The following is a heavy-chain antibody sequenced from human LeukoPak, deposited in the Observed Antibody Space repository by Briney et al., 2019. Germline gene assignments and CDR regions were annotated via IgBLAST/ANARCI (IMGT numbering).Heavy chain of an antibody. CDR1: GFTFSTYA. J-gene: IGHJ4*02. V-gene: IGHV3-30*14. CDR3: ARPDYSSSWLIDY. D-gene: IGHD6-13*01. CDR2: ISFDENNK. Sequence: GGSLRLSCAASGFTFSTYAMHWVRQPPGKGLEWVAVISFDENNKYYADSVKGRFTISRDNSKNTLSLQMSSLRAEDTAVYYCARPDYSSSWLIDYWGQGTLVTVSS.